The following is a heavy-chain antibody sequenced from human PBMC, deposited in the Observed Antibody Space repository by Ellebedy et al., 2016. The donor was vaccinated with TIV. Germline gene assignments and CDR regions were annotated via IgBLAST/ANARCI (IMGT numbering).Heavy chain of an antibody. Sequence: AASVKVSCKASGGTFSSYAISWVRQAPGQGLEWMGRIIPILGIANYAQKFQGRVTITADKSTSTAYMELSSLRSEDTAVYYCAREYCGGDCYFGTTAGINHDAFDIWGQGTMVTVSS. V-gene: IGHV1-69*04. CDR1: GGTFSSYA. CDR2: IIPILGIA. D-gene: IGHD2-21*02. CDR3: AREYCGGDCYFGTTAGINHDAFDI. J-gene: IGHJ3*02.